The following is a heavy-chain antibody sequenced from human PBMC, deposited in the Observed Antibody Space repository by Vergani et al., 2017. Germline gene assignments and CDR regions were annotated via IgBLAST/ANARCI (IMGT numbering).Heavy chain of an antibody. J-gene: IGHJ4*02. V-gene: IGHV4-34*02. CDR1: GGSLSGYF. CDR2: ITAIGSA. D-gene: IGHD3-10*01. CDR3: ASRRPRSXLGSKSNAGTFDS. Sequence: QVHLQQRGAGVLKPSETLSLTCGVIGGSLSGYFWSWIRQSPGRGLEWIGEITAIGSAKYSPSATSRVTISVDTSRGEFTLTVTSVTAADTGLYFCASRRPRSXLGSKSNAGTFDSWGQGTLVTVSS.